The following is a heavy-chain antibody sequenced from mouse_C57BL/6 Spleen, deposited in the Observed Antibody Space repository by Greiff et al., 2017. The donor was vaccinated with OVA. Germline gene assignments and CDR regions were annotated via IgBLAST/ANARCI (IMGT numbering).Heavy chain of an antibody. Sequence: VQLQQSGAELVMPGASVKLSCKASGYTFTSYWMHWVKQRPGQGLEWIGEIDPSDSYTNYNQKFKGKSTLTVDKSSSTAYMQLSSLTSEDSAVYYCARSGGYDGSNYAMDYWGQGTSVTVSS. CDR3: ARSGGYDGSNYAMDY. D-gene: IGHD2-2*01. CDR2: IDPSDSYT. J-gene: IGHJ4*01. V-gene: IGHV1-69*01. CDR1: GYTFTSYW.